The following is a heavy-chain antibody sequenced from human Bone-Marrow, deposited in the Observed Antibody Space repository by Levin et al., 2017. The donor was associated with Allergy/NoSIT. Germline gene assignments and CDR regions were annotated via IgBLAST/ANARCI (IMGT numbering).Heavy chain of an antibody. CDR1: GDSIGSGSYY. J-gene: IGHJ5*02. CDR2: IYNRGRT. Sequence: SETLSLTCTVSGDSIGSGSYYWTWIRQPAGKGLEWIGRIYNRGRTDYNPSLKSRVIMSEDRSKNQFSLKLNSVTAADTAIYYCARGVGSTSSNWFDPWGQGNLVTVSS. D-gene: IGHD6-13*01. CDR3: ARGVGSTSSNWFDP. V-gene: IGHV4-61*02.